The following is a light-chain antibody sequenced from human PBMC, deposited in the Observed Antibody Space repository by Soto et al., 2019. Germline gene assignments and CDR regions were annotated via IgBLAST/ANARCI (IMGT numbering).Light chain of an antibody. CDR3: SSYTSSSTPYVV. J-gene: IGLJ2*01. CDR2: DVS. Sequence: QSALTQPASVSGSPGQSITISCTGTSSDVGGYNYVSWYQQHPGKAPKLMIYDVSNRPSGVSNRFSGSKSGNTASLTISGLQAEDEADHYCSSYTSSSTPYVVFGGGTQVTVL. V-gene: IGLV2-14*01. CDR1: SSDVGGYNY.